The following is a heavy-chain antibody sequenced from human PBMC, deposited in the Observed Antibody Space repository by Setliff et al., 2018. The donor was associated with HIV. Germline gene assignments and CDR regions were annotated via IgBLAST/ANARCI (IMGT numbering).Heavy chain of an antibody. Sequence: SETLSLTCAVYGGSLSGYYWRWIRQPPGKGLEWIGDVSHTGSTNYNPSLKSRVTMSVDTSKNQFSLRLSSVTAADTAVYYCAREVRVVLPAAASGNYYYYYMDVWGKGTTVTVSS. CDR1: GGSLSGYY. D-gene: IGHD2-2*01. V-gene: IGHV4-34*01. CDR2: VSHTGST. J-gene: IGHJ6*03. CDR3: AREVRVVLPAAASGNYYYYYMDV.